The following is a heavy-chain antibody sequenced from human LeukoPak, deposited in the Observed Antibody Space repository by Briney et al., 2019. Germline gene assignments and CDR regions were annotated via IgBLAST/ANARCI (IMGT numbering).Heavy chain of an antibody. V-gene: IGHV4-59*11. J-gene: IGHJ6*03. D-gene: IGHD3-10*01. CDR1: GGSISGHY. CDR3: ARDFMVRGDQVNYYYYYMDV. CDR2: IYYSGST. Sequence: PSETLSLTCTVSGGSISGHYWSWIRQPPGKGLEWIGYIYYSGSTNYNPSLKSRATISVDTSMNQFSLQLRSVTAADTAVYYCARDFMVRGDQVNYYYYYMDVWGTGATITVSS.